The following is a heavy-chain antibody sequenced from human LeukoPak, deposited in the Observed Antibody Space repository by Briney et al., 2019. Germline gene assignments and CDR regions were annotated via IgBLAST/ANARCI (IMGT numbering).Heavy chain of an antibody. CDR1: GGSISSYY. CDR3: ARDRSWRSGYYGYFDY. CDR2: IYYSGNT. Sequence: SETLSLTCTVSGGSISSYYWSWIRQSPGKGLEWIGYIYYSGNTYYNPSLKSRVTISIDTSKNQFSLKLSSVTAADTAVYYCARDRSWRSGYYGYFDYWGQGTLVTVSS. V-gene: IGHV4-59*01. D-gene: IGHD3-3*01. J-gene: IGHJ4*02.